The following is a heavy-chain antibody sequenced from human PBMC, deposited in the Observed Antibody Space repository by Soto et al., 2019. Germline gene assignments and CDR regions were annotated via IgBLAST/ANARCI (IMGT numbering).Heavy chain of an antibody. CDR1: VFTFSSYA. J-gene: IGHJ6*02. CDR2: ISYDGSNK. V-gene: IGHV3-30-3*01. CDR3: AATRGRIGWFGELSYYYYGMDV. D-gene: IGHD3-10*01. Sequence: PGGSLRLSCAASVFTFSSYAMHWVRQAPGKGLEWVAVISYDGSNKYYADSVKGRFTISRDNSKNTLYLQMNSLRAEDTAVYYCAATRGRIGWFGELSYYYYGMDVWGQGTTVTVSS.